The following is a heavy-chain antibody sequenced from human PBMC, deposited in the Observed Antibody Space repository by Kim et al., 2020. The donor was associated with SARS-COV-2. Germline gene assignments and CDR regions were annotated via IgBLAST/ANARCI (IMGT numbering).Heavy chain of an antibody. CDR2: IKQYGSEK. Sequence: GGSLRLSCAASGFTFSNSWMSWVRQAPGKGLDWVSNIKQYGSEKYYVDSVKGRFTISRDNAKNSLYLQMNSLRAEDTAVYYCARAGGDYDYYFDYWGQGTLVTVSS. D-gene: IGHD4-17*01. V-gene: IGHV3-7*01. J-gene: IGHJ4*02. CDR3: ARAGGDYDYYFDY. CDR1: GFTFSNSW.